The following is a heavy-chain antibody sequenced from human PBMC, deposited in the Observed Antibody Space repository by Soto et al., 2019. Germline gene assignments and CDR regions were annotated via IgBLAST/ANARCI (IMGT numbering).Heavy chain of an antibody. CDR3: ARHHLYYDILTGPYPLSYYYGMDV. CDR2: IYYSGST. V-gene: IGHV4-59*08. CDR1: GGSIISYY. D-gene: IGHD3-9*01. J-gene: IGHJ6*02. Sequence: SETLSLTCTVSGGSIISYYWIWIRQPPGKGLEWIGYIYYSGSTNYNPSLKSRVTISVDTSKNQFSLKLSSVTAADTAVYYCARHHLYYDILTGPYPLSYYYGMDVWGQGTTVTVSS.